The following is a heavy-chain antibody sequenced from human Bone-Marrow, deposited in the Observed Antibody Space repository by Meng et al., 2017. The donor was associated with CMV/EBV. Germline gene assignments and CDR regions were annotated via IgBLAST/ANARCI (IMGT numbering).Heavy chain of an antibody. Sequence: ASVKVSCKASGYTFTGYYMHWVRQAPGQGLEWMGWINPNSGGTSYAQKFQGRVTMTRNTSISTAYMELSRLRSEDTAVYYCACESTLITYFDYWGQGTLVTVSS. CDR3: ACESTLITYFDY. CDR1: GYTFTGYY. J-gene: IGHJ4*02. D-gene: IGHD3-22*01. V-gene: IGHV1-2*02. CDR2: INPNSGGT.